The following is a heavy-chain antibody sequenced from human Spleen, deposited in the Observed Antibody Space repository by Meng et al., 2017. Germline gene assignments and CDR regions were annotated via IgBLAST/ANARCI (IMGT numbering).Heavy chain of an antibody. CDR2: VYYSGET. CDR3: ARVWTSGSYYIGFDY. Sequence: SETLSLTCTVSGYSISSGYYWGWIRQPPGKGLEWIGTVYYSGETHYRPSLRSRVIISVDTSKNQFSLKLSSVAAAGTAVHYCARVWTSGSYYIGFDYWGQGTLVTVAS. V-gene: IGHV4-38-2*02. D-gene: IGHD3-10*01. J-gene: IGHJ4*02. CDR1: GYSISSGYY.